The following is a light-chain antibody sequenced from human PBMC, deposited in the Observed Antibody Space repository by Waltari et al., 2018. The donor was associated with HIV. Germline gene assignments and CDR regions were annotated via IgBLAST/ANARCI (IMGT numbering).Light chain of an antibody. V-gene: IGLV2-23*02. CDR1: TSDIGTYTL. CDR3: CSYAGNTTYVV. Sequence: QSALTQPASVSGSPGQSITISCTGTTSDIGTYTLFSCYQQHPGKAPTLMIYEVNKRPSGVSNRFSGSKSGSTASLTISGLQAEDEADYCCCSYAGNTTYVVFGGGTKLTVL. J-gene: IGLJ2*01. CDR2: EVN.